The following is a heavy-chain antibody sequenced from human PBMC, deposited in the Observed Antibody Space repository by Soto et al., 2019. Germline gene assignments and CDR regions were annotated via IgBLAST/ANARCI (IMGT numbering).Heavy chain of an antibody. J-gene: IGHJ3*01. D-gene: IGHD5-18*01. V-gene: IGHV3-30*18. CDR2: ISFDGNNK. Sequence: QVKLVESGGGVVQPGRSLRLSCEASGFIFNDYGMHWVRQAPGKGLDWVAVISFDGNNKYYAQSVKGRFTISRDNSKNTLFLHMDSLRREDTAVYHCVKGDLDTAVVNNPDAFDFWGQGTMVTVSS. CDR3: VKGDLDTAVVNNPDAFDF. CDR1: GFIFNDYG.